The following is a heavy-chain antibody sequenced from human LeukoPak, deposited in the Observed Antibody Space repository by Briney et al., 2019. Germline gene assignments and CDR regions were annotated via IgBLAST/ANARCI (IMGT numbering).Heavy chain of an antibody. CDR2: IKQDGSEI. D-gene: IGHD4-11*01. J-gene: IGHJ6*02. Sequence: PGGSLRLSCVASGFTFSNYWMSWVRQAPGKGLEWVANIKQDGSEIYYVGSVKGRFTISRDNAKSSLYLQMNSLRAEDTAIYYCARGVNRPNYYYYGMDVWGQGTTVTVSS. V-gene: IGHV3-7*01. CDR3: ARGVNRPNYYYYGMDV. CDR1: GFTFSNYW.